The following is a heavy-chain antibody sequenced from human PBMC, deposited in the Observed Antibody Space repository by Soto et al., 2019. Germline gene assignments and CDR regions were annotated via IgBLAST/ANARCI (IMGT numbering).Heavy chain of an antibody. CDR3: VRGSGVTLGFVIDY. CDR1: GGSISSGGYY. CDR2: IYYSGST. Sequence: SETLSLTCTVSGGSISSGGYYWSWIRQHPGKGLEWIGYIYYSGSTYYNPSLKSRVTISVDTSKNQFSLKLSSVTAADTAVYYCVRGSGVTLGFVIDYWGQGTLVTVSS. J-gene: IGHJ4*02. D-gene: IGHD2-21*02. V-gene: IGHV4-31*03.